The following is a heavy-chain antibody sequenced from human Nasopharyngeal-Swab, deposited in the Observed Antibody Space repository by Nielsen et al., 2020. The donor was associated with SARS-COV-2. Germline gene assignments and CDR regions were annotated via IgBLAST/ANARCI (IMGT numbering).Heavy chain of an antibody. CDR3: AAAPSGDYGGY. Sequence: GESLKISCAASGFTFSSYAMSWVRQAPGKGLEWVSVIYSGGSSKYYADSVKGRFTISRDNSKNTVYLQMNSLRAEDTAVYYCAAAPSGDYGGYWGQGTLVTVSS. J-gene: IGHJ4*02. D-gene: IGHD4-23*01. CDR1: GFTFSSYA. CDR2: IYSGGSSK. V-gene: IGHV3-23*03.